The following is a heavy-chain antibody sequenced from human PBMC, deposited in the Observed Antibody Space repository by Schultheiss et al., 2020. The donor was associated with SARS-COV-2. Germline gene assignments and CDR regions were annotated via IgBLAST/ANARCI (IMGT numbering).Heavy chain of an antibody. Sequence: SETLSLTCAVYGGSFSGYYWGWIRQPPGKGLEWIGSIYHSGSTNYNPSLKSRVTISVDKSKNQFSLKLSSVTAADTAVYYCARMWFGDLTLDPWGQGTLVTVSS. J-gene: IGHJ5*02. D-gene: IGHD3-10*01. CDR2: IYHSGST. V-gene: IGHV4-34*01. CDR3: ARMWFGDLTLDP. CDR1: GGSFSGYY.